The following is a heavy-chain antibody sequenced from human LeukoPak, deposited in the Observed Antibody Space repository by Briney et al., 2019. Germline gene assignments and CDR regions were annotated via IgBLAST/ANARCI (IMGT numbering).Heavy chain of an antibody. D-gene: IGHD5-18*01. V-gene: IGHV3-64*01. J-gene: IGHJ6*02. Sequence: RGSLRLSCAASGFTFSSYAMHWVRQAPGKGLEYVSAISSNGGSTYYANSVKGRFTISRDNSKNTLYLQMGSLRAEDMAVYYCARGGVDTAMATYYYYGMDVWGQGTTATVSS. CDR1: GFTFSSYA. CDR3: ARGGVDTAMATYYYYGMDV. CDR2: ISSNGGST.